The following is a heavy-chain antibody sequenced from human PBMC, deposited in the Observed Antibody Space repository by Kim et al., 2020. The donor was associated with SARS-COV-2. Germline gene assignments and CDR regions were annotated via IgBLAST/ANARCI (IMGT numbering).Heavy chain of an antibody. CDR1: GGSVSSGGYS. CDR3: ARYCSDSTCDPYNWFDS. CDR2: IYHRGGT. D-gene: IGHD2-15*01. Sequence: SETLSLTCAVSGGSVSSGGYSWSWIRQPPGKGLEWIGNIYHRGGTYYNPSLKNRITVSLDRSKNQFSLSLSSVTAADTAVYYCARYCSDSTCDPYNWFDSWGQGTLVTVSS. J-gene: IGHJ5*01. V-gene: IGHV4-30-2*01.